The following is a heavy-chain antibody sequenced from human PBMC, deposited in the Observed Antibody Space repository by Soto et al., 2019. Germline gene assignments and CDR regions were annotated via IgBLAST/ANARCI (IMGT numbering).Heavy chain of an antibody. CDR1: GGTFSSYA. D-gene: IGHD3-10*01. V-gene: IGHV1-69*01. CDR2: INPIFGTA. J-gene: IGHJ4*02. CDR3: ARALVSRGFAFDY. Sequence: QVQLVQSGAEVRKPGSSVKVSCKASGGTFSSYAVSWVRQAPGQGLEWMGGINPIFGTADYAQKFQGRVTVTAYESTTTAYMELSSLTSEDTAMYYCARALVSRGFAFDYWGQGTLVTVSS.